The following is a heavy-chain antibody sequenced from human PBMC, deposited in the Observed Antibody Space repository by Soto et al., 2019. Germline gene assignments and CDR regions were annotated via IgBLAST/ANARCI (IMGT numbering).Heavy chain of an antibody. V-gene: IGHV3-74*01. CDR2: IHSDGSST. J-gene: IGHJ3*01. D-gene: IGHD1-26*01. CDR3: ARGDSGAFDL. CDR1: GFTFSYYW. Sequence: EVQLVESGGGLVRPGGSLRLSCAASGFTFSYYWMHWVRQAPGKGLVWVSRIHSDGSSTTYADFVKGRFIISSDNAGKTVDLQMNSVRVEDTAVYYGARGDSGAFDLWGQGTVVTVSS.